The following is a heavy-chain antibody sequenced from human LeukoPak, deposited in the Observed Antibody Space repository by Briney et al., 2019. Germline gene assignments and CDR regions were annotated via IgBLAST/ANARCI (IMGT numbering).Heavy chain of an antibody. CDR2: ISAYNGNT. Sequence: ASVKVSCKASGYTFTSYGISWVRQAPGQGLEWMGWISAYNGNTNYAQKLQGRVTMTTDTSTSTAYMELRSLRSDDTAVYYCARARKYDSSGYYYPNDAFDIWGQGTMVTVSS. V-gene: IGHV1-18*01. CDR1: GYTFTSYG. J-gene: IGHJ3*02. D-gene: IGHD3-22*01. CDR3: ARARKYDSSGYYYPNDAFDI.